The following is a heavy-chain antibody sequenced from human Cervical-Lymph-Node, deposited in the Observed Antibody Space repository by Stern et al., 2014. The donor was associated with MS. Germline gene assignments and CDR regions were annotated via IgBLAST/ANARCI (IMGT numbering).Heavy chain of an antibody. V-gene: IGHV1-69*01. J-gene: IGHJ5*02. D-gene: IGHD2-2*01. CDR3: ARTDKYCSSASCSGNWFDP. CDR1: GGTFSSSG. CDR2: LIPIFGTA. Sequence: QVQLVQSGAEVKTPGSSVKVSCKASGGTFSSSGISWVRQAPGQGLEWMGGLIPIFGTANYAQKFQGRVTITADESTSTAYMELSSLRSEDTAVYYCARTDKYCSSASCSGNWFDPWGQGTLVTVSS.